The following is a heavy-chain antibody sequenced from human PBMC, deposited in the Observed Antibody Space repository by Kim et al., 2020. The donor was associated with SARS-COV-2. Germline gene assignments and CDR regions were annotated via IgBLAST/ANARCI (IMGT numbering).Heavy chain of an antibody. CDR2: I. J-gene: IGHJ6*02. D-gene: IGHD2-8*01. Sequence: IYYADSVKGRFTISRDNAKNSLYLQMNSLRAEDTAVYYCARSMLHYGMDVWGQGTTVTVSS. CDR3: ARSMLHYGMDV. V-gene: IGHV3-21*01.